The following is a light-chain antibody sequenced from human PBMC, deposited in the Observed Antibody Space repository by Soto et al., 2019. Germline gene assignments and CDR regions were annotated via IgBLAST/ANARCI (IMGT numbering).Light chain of an antibody. CDR2: DVT. CDR1: SSDLGSYNH. J-gene: IGLJ3*02. CDR3: ASYAGSFSWV. Sequence: QSALTQPPSASGSPGQSVTISCTGTSSDLGSYNHVSWYQQHPGKAPKLIIYDVTKRPSGVPDRFSGSKSGTTASLTVSGLQAEDEADYYFASYAGSFSWVFGGGTKVTVL. V-gene: IGLV2-8*01.